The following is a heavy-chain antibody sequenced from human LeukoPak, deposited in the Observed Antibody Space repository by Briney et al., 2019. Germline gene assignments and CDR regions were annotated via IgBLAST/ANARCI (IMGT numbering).Heavy chain of an antibody. V-gene: IGHV4-61*02. CDR2: IYTSGST. J-gene: IGHJ4*02. CDR1: GGSISSGSYY. Sequence: TSSETLSLTCTVSGGSISSGSYYWSWIRQPAGKGLEWIGRIYTSGSTNYNPSLKSRVTISVDTSKNQFSLKLSSVTAADTAVYYCARHQLYDSSGYLWDSSNYFDYWGQGTLVTVSS. D-gene: IGHD3-22*01. CDR3: ARHQLYDSSGYLWDSSNYFDY.